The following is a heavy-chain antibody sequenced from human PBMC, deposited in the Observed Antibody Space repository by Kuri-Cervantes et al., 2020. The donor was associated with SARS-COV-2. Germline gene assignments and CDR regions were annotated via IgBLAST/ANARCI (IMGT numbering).Heavy chain of an antibody. CDR1: GFTFSSYA. CDR3: ARDIPKITLILIAIFKESYAMDV. D-gene: IGHD3-22*01. Sequence: GESLKISCAASGFTFSSYAMSWVRQAPGKGLEWVSAISGSGGSTYYADSVKGRFTISRDNSKNTLYLQMNSLRPEDTAVYYCARDIPKITLILIAIFKESYAMDVWGQGTTVTVSS. V-gene: IGHV3-23*01. CDR2: ISGSGGST. J-gene: IGHJ6*02.